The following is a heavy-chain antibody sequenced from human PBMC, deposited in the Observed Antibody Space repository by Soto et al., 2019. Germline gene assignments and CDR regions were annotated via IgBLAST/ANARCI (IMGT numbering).Heavy chain of an antibody. CDR3: AIASRISTSWYAWELGFDY. D-gene: IGHD2-2*01. J-gene: IGHJ4*02. CDR1: GGSISSYY. V-gene: IGHV4-59*01. Sequence: SETLSLTCTVSGGSISSYYWSWIRQPPWKGLEWIGYIYYSGRTNYNPSLQSRVTISVDTSKNQFSLKVSSVTAADTAVYYCAIASRISTSWYAWELGFDYWGQETLVTVS. CDR2: IYYSGRT.